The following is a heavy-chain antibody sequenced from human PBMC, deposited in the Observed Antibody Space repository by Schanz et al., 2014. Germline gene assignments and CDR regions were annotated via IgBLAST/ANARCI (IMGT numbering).Heavy chain of an antibody. J-gene: IGHJ5*02. Sequence: QVQLVQSGAEVKKPGASVKVSCKASGGTFNSYTINWVRQAPGQGLEWMGRIIPILGIANYAQKFQGRVTITADRSTSTAYMELSSLRSEDTAVYYCAREVGLYDRGWFDPWGQGTLVTVSS. V-gene: IGHV1-69*04. CDR1: GGTFNSYT. CDR3: AREVGLYDRGWFDP. CDR2: IIPILGIA. D-gene: IGHD3-22*01.